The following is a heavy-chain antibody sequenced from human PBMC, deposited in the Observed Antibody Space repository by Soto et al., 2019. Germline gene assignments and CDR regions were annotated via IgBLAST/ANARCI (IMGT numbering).Heavy chain of an antibody. V-gene: IGHV3-53*01. CDR3: ARGRYYGLDV. CDR1: DFTVSTSY. CDR2: IYSAGAT. Sequence: GGSLRLSCAASDFTVSTSYMNWVRQAPGKGLECVSIIYSAGATYYADSVKGRFTISRDNSKNTLYLQMNDLRAEDTAVYFCARGRYYGLDVWGQGTTVTVSS. J-gene: IGHJ6*02. D-gene: IGHD2-15*01.